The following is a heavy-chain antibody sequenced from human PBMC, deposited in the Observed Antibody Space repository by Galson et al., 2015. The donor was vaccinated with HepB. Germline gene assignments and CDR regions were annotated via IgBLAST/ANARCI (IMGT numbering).Heavy chain of an antibody. Sequence: SLRLSCAASGFTFGDYAMSWVRQAPGKGLEWVGFIRSKAYGGTTEYAASVKGRFTISRDDSKSIDYLQMNSLKTEDTAVYYCTSSPPPSIIWGQGTMVTVSS. CDR3: TSSPPPSII. V-gene: IGHV3-49*04. CDR2: IRSKAYGGTT. CDR1: GFTFGDYA. J-gene: IGHJ3*02. D-gene: IGHD2-2*01.